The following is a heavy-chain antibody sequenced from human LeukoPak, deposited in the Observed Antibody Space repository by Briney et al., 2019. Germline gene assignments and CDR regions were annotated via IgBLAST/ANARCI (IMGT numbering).Heavy chain of an antibody. CDR3: ARGVVAADYYYYGMDV. J-gene: IGHJ6*02. Sequence: SVKVSCKASGDTFSSYAISWVRQAPGQGLEWMGRIIPIFGIASYAQKFQGRVTITADKSTSTAYMELSSLRSEDTAVYYCARGVVAADYYYYGMDVWGQGTTVTVSS. CDR2: IIPIFGIA. CDR1: GDTFSSYA. D-gene: IGHD2-15*01. V-gene: IGHV1-69*04.